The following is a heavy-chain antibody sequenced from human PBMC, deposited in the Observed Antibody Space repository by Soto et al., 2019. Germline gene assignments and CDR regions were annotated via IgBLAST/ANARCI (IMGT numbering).Heavy chain of an antibody. CDR2: ISSDGSNK. Sequence: GGSLRLSCAASGFTFSSYAMHCVRQAPGKGLEWVAVISSDGSNKYYADSVKGRFTISSDNSKNTLYLQMNSLRAEDTAVYYCARDHITIFGVVIHVGYYGMDVWGQGTKVTVSS. CDR1: GFTFSSYA. J-gene: IGHJ6*01. CDR3: ARDHITIFGVVIHVGYYGMDV. V-gene: IGHV3-30-3*01. D-gene: IGHD3-3*01.